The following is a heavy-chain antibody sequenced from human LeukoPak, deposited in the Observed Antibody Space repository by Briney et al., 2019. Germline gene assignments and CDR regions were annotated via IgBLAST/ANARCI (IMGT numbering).Heavy chain of an antibody. CDR2: INWNGGST. CDR1: GFTFDDYG. V-gene: IGHV3-20*04. Sequence: GGSLRLSCAASGFTFDDYGMSWVRQAPGKGLEWVSGINWNGGSTGYADSVKGRFTISRGNAKNSLYLQMNSLRAEDTAVYYCARDTPPSRNIVVAVAATHGAFDIWGQGTMVTVSS. J-gene: IGHJ3*02. D-gene: IGHD2-15*01. CDR3: ARDTPPSRNIVVAVAATHGAFDI.